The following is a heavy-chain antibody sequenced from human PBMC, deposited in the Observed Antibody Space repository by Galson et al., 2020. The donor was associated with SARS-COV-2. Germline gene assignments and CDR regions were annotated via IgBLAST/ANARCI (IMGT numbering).Heavy chain of an antibody. CDR1: GGSINSYY. CDR3: ARELLVGNTGYYFDY. J-gene: IGHJ4*02. CDR2: VSYSGST. Sequence: SETLSLTCTVSGGSINSYYWSWIRQSPGKGLECIGYVSYSGSTNYNPSLKSRVTMSVDTSKNQFSLNLRSVTAADTAVYYCARELLVGNTGYYFDYWGQGTLVTVSS. D-gene: IGHD1-26*01. V-gene: IGHV4-59*01.